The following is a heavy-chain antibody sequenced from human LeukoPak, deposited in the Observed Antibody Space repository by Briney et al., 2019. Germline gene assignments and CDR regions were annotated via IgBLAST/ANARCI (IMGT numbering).Heavy chain of an antibody. CDR1: GYTFTSYG. Sequence: ASVKVSCKPSGYTFTSYGISWVRQAPGQGLEGMGWISAYNGNTNYAQKLQVRVTMTTDTSKSTAYMELRSLRSDDTAVYYCARFVVPAAMSNYCYYMDVWGKGTTVTVSS. CDR2: ISAYNGNT. V-gene: IGHV1-18*01. J-gene: IGHJ6*03. CDR3: ARFVVPAAMSNYCYYMDV. D-gene: IGHD2-2*01.